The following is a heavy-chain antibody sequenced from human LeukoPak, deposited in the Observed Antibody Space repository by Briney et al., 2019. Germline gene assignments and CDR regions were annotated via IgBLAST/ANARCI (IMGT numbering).Heavy chain of an antibody. J-gene: IGHJ4*02. CDR2: INNDGSST. D-gene: IGHD6-19*01. Sequence: GGSLRLSCAASGFTFSNCRMHWVRQAPGKGLEWVSRINNDGSSTHYADSVKGRFTISRDNAKNTLYLQMDSLRAEDTAVYYCSGGGSIAVAGYWGQGTLVTVSS. CDR3: SGGGSIAVAGY. V-gene: IGHV3-74*01. CDR1: GFTFSNCR.